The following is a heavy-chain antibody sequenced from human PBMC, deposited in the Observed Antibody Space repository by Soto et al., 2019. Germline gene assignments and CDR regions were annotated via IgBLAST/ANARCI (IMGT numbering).Heavy chain of an antibody. CDR3: ARDRCSSTSCYHFYYYYYGMDV. CDR1: GGSISSYY. V-gene: IGHV4-34*01. J-gene: IGHJ6*02. D-gene: IGHD2-2*01. CDR2: INHSGST. Sequence: PSETLSLTCTVSGGSISSYYWSWIRQPPGKGLEWIGEINHSGSTNYNPSLKSRVTISVDTSKNQFSLKLSSVTAADTAVYYCARDRCSSTSCYHFYYYYYGMDVWGQGTTVTVSS.